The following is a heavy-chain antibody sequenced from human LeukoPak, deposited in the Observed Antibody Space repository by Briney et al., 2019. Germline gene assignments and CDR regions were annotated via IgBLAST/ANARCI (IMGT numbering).Heavy chain of an antibody. CDR1: GFTFSSYW. J-gene: IGHJ3*02. CDR2: INSDGSST. V-gene: IGHV3-74*01. Sequence: GGSLRLSCAASGFTFSSYWMHWVRQAPGKGLVWVLRINSDGSSTSYADSVKGRFTISRDNAKNTLYLQMNSLRAEDTAVYYCARDQILQNYYDSSGYAFDIWGQGTMVTVSS. CDR3: ARDQILQNYYDSSGYAFDI. D-gene: IGHD3-22*01.